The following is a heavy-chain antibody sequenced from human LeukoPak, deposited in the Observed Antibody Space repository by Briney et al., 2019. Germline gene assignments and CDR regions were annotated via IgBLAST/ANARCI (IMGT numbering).Heavy chain of an antibody. D-gene: IGHD3-22*01. Sequence: GGSLRLSCVVSGFTLSSHSMNWGRKAPGKGLEWVSSISSSSSYIYYTDSVKGRFTTSRDNSKNTLYLQMNSLRAEDTAVYYCAKDDYYDTSGYRDWGQGTLVTVSS. CDR2: ISSSSSYI. J-gene: IGHJ4*02. CDR3: AKDDYYDTSGYRD. CDR1: GFTLSSHS. V-gene: IGHV3-21*01.